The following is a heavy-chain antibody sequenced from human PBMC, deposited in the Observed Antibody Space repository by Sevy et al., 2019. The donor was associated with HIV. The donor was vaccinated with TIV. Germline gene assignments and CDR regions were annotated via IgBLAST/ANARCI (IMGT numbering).Heavy chain of an antibody. V-gene: IGHV1-2*02. D-gene: IGHD5-18*01. CDR2: INPNSGGT. Sequence: ASVKVSCKASGYTFTGYYIYWVRQAPGQGLEWMGWINPNSGGTNYAQKFQGRVTMTTDTSINTAYMELGRLRSDDTAVYYCARDPQLWSYNWLDPWGQGTLVTVSS. J-gene: IGHJ5*02. CDR1: GYTFTGYY. CDR3: ARDPQLWSYNWLDP.